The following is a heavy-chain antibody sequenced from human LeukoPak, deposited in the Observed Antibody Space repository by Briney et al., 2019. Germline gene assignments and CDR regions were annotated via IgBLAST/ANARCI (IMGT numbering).Heavy chain of an antibody. CDR3: ARVRWSSGSIHYYYYYMDV. CDR1: GYTFTSYD. D-gene: IGHD3-10*01. Sequence: ASVKVSCKASGYTFTSYDINWVRQATGQGLEWMGWMNPNSGNTGYAQKFQGRVTMTRNTSISTAYMELSSLRSEDTAVYYCARVRWSSGSIHYYYYYMDVWGKGTTVTISS. J-gene: IGHJ6*03. V-gene: IGHV1-8*01. CDR2: MNPNSGNT.